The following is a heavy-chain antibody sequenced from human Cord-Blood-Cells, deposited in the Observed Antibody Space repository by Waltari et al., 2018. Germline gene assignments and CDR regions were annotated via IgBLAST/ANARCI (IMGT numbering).Heavy chain of an antibody. V-gene: IGHV4-59*01. CDR3: ARGSGSPLLWFGELSKDWFDP. Sequence: QVQLQESGPGLVKPSETLSLTCTVSGGSISSYYWSWIRQPPGKGLAWIGYIYYSGSTNYNPSLKSRVTISVDTSKNQFSLKLSSVTAADTAVYYCARGSGSPLLWFGELSKDWFDPWGQGTLVTVSS. CDR2: IYYSGST. J-gene: IGHJ5*02. CDR1: GGSISSYY. D-gene: IGHD3-10*01.